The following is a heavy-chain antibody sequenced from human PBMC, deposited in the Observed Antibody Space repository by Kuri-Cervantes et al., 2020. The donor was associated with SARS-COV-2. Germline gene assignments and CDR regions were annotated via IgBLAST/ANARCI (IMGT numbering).Heavy chain of an antibody. CDR1: GYTFTGYY. CDR2: INPNSGGT. V-gene: IGHV1-2*02. J-gene: IGHJ4*02. D-gene: IGHD6-19*01. Sequence: ASVKVSCKASGYTFTGYYMHWVRQAPGQGLEWMGWINPNSGGTNYAQKFQGRVTMTRDTSISTAYMELSRLRSDDTAVYYCARDPTPGIAVAGPWGNFDYWGQGTLVTVSS. CDR3: ARDPTPGIAVAGPWGNFDY.